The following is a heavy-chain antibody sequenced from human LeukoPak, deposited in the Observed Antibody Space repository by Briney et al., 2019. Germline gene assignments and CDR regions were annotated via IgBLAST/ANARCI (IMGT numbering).Heavy chain of an antibody. D-gene: IGHD5-12*01. CDR1: GFTFDDYA. Sequence: PGEALRLSCAASGFTFDDYAVHWVRRAPGKGVGWVSLIRWDAGSTYYAVSVKGRFTISRHNSKTSLYLQINSLRAQDTALYYWATAQEGYDSLDVWGKGTTVTVSS. J-gene: IGHJ6*04. V-gene: IGHV3-43D*03. CDR3: ATAQEGYDSLDV. CDR2: IRWDAGST.